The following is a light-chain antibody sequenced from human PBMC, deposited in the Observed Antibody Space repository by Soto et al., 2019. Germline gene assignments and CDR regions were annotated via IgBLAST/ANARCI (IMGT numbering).Light chain of an antibody. CDR2: GAS. CDR1: QSVSSSY. Sequence: EIVLTQSPGTLSLSPGERATLSCRASQSVSSSYLAGYQQKPGQAPRLLIYGASSRATGIPDRFSGSGSGTDFTPTISRLEPEDFAVSYCQQYGSSPRFTFGPGTKVDIK. V-gene: IGKV3-20*01. J-gene: IGKJ3*01. CDR3: QQYGSSPRFT.